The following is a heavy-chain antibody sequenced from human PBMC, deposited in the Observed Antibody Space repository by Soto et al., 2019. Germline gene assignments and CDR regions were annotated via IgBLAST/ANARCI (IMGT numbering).Heavy chain of an antibody. CDR1: GFTFSSYA. J-gene: IGHJ3*02. CDR3: VLGYKYGPQAFDI. Sequence: PGGSLRLSCAASGFTFSSYAMNWVRQAPGKGLEWVSTVSGSGGSTYYADSVKGRFTISRDSSKSTLYLQMSSLRAEDTAVYYCVLGYKYGPQAFDIWGQGTKVTVSS. V-gene: IGHV3-23*01. D-gene: IGHD5-18*01. CDR2: VSGSGGST.